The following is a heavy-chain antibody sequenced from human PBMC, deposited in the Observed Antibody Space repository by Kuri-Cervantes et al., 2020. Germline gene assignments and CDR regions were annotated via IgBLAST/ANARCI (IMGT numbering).Heavy chain of an antibody. J-gene: IGHJ4*02. CDR1: GFTFSSYG. CDR2: IWYDGSNK. D-gene: IGHD5-18*01. V-gene: IGHV3-33*01. Sequence: GGSLRLSCAASGFTFSSYGMHWVRQAPGKGLEWVAVIWYDGSNKYYADSVKGRFTISRDNSKNTLYLQMNSLRAEDTAVYYCARAGSYGSFDYWGQGTLVTVSS. CDR3: ARAGSYGSFDY.